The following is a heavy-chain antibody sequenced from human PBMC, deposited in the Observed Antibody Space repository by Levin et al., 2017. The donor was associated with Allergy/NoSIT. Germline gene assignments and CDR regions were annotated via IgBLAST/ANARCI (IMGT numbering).Heavy chain of an antibody. J-gene: IGHJ3*02. CDR1: GFTFSDHY. CDR2: ARNKANSYTT. V-gene: IGHV3-72*01. Sequence: GSLKISCAASGFTFSDHYMDWVRQAPGKGLEWVGRARNKANSYTTEYAASVKGRFTISRDESESSLYLQMSGLNIADTAVYYCARVAVRNYAFDMWGQGTIVTVSS. CDR3: ARVAVRNYAFDM. D-gene: IGHD3-16*01.